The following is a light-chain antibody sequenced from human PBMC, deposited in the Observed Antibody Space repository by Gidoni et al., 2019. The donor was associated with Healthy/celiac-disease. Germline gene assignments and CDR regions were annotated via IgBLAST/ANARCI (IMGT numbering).Light chain of an antibody. CDR1: QSVSSSY. Sequence: EIVLTQSPGTLSLSPRERATLSCRASQSVSSSYLAWYQQKPVQAPRLLSYGASSRATGIPDRFSGSGSGTDFTLTISRLEPDDFEVYYCQQYGSSPRVGLPVGGGTKVEIK. V-gene: IGKV3-20*01. J-gene: IGKJ4*01. CDR3: QQYGSSPRVGLP. CDR2: GAS.